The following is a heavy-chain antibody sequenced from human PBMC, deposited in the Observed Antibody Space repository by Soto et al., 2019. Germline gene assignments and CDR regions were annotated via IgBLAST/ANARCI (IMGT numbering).Heavy chain of an antibody. CDR2: ISYDGSNK. CDR1: GFTFSSYA. Sequence: GGSLRLSCAASGFTFSSYAMHWVRQAPGKGLEWVAVISYDGSNKYYADSVKGRFTISRDNSKNTLYLQMNSLRAEDTAVYYCARDRIVVVTYAFDIWGQGTMVTVSS. V-gene: IGHV3-30-3*01. CDR3: ARDRIVVVTYAFDI. J-gene: IGHJ3*02. D-gene: IGHD3-22*01.